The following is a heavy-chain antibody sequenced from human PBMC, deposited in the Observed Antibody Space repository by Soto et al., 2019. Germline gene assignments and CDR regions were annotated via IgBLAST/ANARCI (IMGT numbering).Heavy chain of an antibody. CDR3: ARDQPYDL. CDR2: IYSGGST. V-gene: IGHV3-53*01. J-gene: IGHJ2*01. Sequence: RSPACAASGVTRSRNYMSWVRQAPGKGLEWVSVIYSGGSTYYADSVKGRFTISRDNSKNTLYLQMNSLRAEDTAVYYCARDQPYDLWGRGTLVTVSS. CDR1: GVTRSRNY.